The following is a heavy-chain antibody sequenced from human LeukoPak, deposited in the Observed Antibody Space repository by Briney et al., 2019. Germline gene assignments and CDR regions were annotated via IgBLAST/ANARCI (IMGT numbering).Heavy chain of an antibody. Sequence: SQTLSLTCAVSGGSISSGGYSWSWVRQPPGKGLEWIGYIYHSGSTYYNPSLKSRVTISVDRSKNQFSLKLSSVTAADTAVYYCARDTAVSWGQETLVTVSS. CDR2: IYHSGST. V-gene: IGHV4-30-2*01. J-gene: IGHJ5*02. CDR1: GGSISSGGYS. CDR3: ARDTAVS. D-gene: IGHD4-17*01.